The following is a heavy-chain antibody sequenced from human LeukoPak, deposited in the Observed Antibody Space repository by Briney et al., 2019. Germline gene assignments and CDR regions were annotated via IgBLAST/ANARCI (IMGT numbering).Heavy chain of an antibody. V-gene: IGHV3-30*19. CDR3: ARDYGSGSYLRTGASYYYYGMDV. Sequence: GRSLRLSCAASGFTFSSYGMHWVRQAPGKGLEWVAVIWYDGSNKYYADSVKGRFTISRDNSKNTLYLQMNSLRAEDTAVYYCARDYGSGSYLRTGASYYYYGMDVWGKGTTVTVSS. J-gene: IGHJ6*04. CDR1: GFTFSSYG. D-gene: IGHD3-10*01. CDR2: IWYDGSNK.